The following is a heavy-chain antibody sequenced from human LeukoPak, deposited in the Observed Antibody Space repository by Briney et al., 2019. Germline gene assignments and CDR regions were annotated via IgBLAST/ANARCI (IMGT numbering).Heavy chain of an antibody. V-gene: IGHV3-30*04. J-gene: IGHJ4*02. Sequence: GGSLRLSCAASGFTFSSYAMHWVRQAPGKGLEWVAVISYDGSNKYYADSVKGRFTISRDNSKNTLYLQKNSLRAEDTAVYYCAKIHSVVVVVAATLALDYWGQGTLVTVSS. CDR2: ISYDGSNK. CDR1: GFTFSSYA. CDR3: AKIHSVVVVVAATLALDY. D-gene: IGHD2-15*01.